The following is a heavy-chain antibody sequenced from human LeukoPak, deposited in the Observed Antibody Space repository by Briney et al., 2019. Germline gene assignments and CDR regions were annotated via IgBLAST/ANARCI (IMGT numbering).Heavy chain of an antibody. J-gene: IGHJ5*02. Sequence: ASVKVSCKASGYTFSSYYMHWVRQAPGQGLEWMGIINPSGGSNSYAHKFQGRVTMTRDTSTSTVYMELSNLRPEDSAVYYCARADSGGDSSGYKWFDPWGQGTLVTVSS. CDR3: ARADSGGDSSGYKWFDP. D-gene: IGHD3-22*01. CDR1: GYTFSSYY. CDR2: INPSGGSN. V-gene: IGHV1-46*01.